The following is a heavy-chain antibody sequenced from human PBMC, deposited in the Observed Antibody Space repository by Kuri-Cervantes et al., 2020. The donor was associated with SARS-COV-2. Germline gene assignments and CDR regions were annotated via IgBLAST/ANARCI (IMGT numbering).Heavy chain of an antibody. CDR1: GFTFSSYA. V-gene: IGHV4-30-2*03. CDR3: ARHDY. CDR2: IYYDGRT. J-gene: IGHJ4*02. Sequence: LRLSCAASGFTFSSYAMNWIRQPPGKGLEFIGTIYYDGRTYYNTSLKSRVTISVDTSKNQFSLKLSSVTAADTAVYYCARHDYWGQGTLVTVSS.